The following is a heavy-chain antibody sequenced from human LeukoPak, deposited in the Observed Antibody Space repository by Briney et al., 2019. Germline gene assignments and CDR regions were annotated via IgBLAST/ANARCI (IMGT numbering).Heavy chain of an antibody. CDR1: RFTFSSYA. V-gene: IGHV3-64D*06. J-gene: IGHJ4*02. CDR2: VTSDGGTT. CDR3: VKVSSTVGATYFDY. Sequence: PGGSLRLSCAASRFTFSSYAMSWVRQAPGEELEYISGVTSDGGTTYHADSVKGRFTISRDNSKNTLYLQMSSLRVEDTAVYYCVKVSSTVGATYFDYWGQGTLVTVSS. D-gene: IGHD1-26*01.